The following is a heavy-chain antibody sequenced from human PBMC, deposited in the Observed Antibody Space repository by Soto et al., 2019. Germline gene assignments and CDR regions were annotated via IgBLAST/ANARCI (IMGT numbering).Heavy chain of an antibody. CDR1: GFTYSSSE. Sequence: GGSLRLSCAVSGFTYSSSEMYWVRQAPGKGLEWISYIHPSGQPIFYADSVKGRITISRDNANNPLFLQMNSLRAEDTAVYYCARRASRWGQGAMVTVSS. V-gene: IGHV3-48*03. CDR2: IHPSGQPI. D-gene: IGHD1-26*01. J-gene: IGHJ3*01. CDR3: ARRASR.